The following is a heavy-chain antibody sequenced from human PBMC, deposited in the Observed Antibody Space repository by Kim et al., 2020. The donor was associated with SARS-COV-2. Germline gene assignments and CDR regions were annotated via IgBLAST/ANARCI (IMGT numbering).Heavy chain of an antibody. CDR3: ARDHYYYGMDV. Sequence: SETLSLTCTVSGGSISSYYWSWIRQPPGKGLEWIGYIYYSGSTNYNPSLKSRVTISVDTSKNQFSLKLSSVTAADTAVYYCARDHYYYGMDVWGQGTTVTVSS. J-gene: IGHJ6*02. V-gene: IGHV4-59*13. CDR2: IYYSGST. CDR1: GGSISSYY.